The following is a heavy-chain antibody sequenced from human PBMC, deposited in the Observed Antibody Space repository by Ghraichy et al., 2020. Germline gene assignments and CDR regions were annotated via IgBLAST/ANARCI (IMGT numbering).Heavy chain of an antibody. J-gene: IGHJ3*02. CDR3: ARPRALWFGELLYLDAFDI. CDR1: GGSFSGYY. Sequence: SETLSLTCAVYGGSFSGYYWSWIRQPPGKGLEWIGEINHSGSTNYNPSLKSRVTISVDTSKNQFSLKLSSVTAADTAVYYCARPRALWFGELLYLDAFDIWGQGTMVTVSS. V-gene: IGHV4-34*01. D-gene: IGHD3-10*01. CDR2: INHSGST.